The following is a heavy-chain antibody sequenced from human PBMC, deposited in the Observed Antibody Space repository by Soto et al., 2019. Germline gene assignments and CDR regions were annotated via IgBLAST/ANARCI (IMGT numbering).Heavy chain of an antibody. D-gene: IGHD6-13*01. CDR3: ARGNNWWEPLVPYYYYGMDV. CDR2: IYYSGST. Sequence: PSETLSLTCTVSGGSISSYSWSWIRQPPGTGLEWIGYIYYSGSTNYNPSLKSRVTISVDTSKNQFSLKLSSVTAADTAVYYCARGNNWWEPLVPYYYYGMDVWGQGTTVTVSS. J-gene: IGHJ6*02. CDR1: GGSISSYS. V-gene: IGHV4-59*01.